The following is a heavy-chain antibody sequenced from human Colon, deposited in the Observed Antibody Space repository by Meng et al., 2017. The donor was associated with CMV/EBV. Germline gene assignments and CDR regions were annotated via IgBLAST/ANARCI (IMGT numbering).Heavy chain of an antibody. CDR3: ATGPSTVTTNY. J-gene: IGHJ4*02. CDR1: GFSFSSSS. D-gene: IGHD4-17*01. V-gene: IGHV3-64*02. Sequence: GESLKISCAASGFSFSSSSMLWVRQAPGKGLEYVAGISSDGRNKYYADSLKGRFTISRDNSKNTLYLEMGSLRPEDMAVYYCATGPSTVTTNYWGRGTLVTVSS. CDR2: ISSDGRNK.